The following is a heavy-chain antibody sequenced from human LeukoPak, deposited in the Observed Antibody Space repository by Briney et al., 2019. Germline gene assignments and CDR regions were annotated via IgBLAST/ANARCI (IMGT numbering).Heavy chain of an antibody. J-gene: IGHJ4*02. D-gene: IGHD6-19*01. CDR1: GFTFSKYW. V-gene: IGHV3-74*01. CDR3: XTKQXLAPXPDS. Sequence: PGGSLRLSCAASGFTFSKYWMLWVRQAPGKGLESVSRINTDGTVTTYADSVKGRFTGSRDNADNTMFLQMNSVRDEDTAVYYXXTKQXLAPXPDSWGXGTPVTVSS. CDR2: INTDGTVT.